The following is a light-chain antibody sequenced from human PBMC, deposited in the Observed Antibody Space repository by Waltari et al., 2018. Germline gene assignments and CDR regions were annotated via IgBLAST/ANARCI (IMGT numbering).Light chain of an antibody. CDR3: MQSIQMPLT. CDR1: QSLLHTDGKRY. V-gene: IGKV2D-29*01. J-gene: IGKJ4*01. Sequence: DIVMTQTPVSLSVTPGKPASISCKSSQSLLHTDGKRYLYWYLQKQGQPQQLLIQEVSKRFSGVPDRFSGSGSGTDFTLKISRVEAEDVGVYYCMQSIQMPLTFGGGTKVEIK. CDR2: EVS.